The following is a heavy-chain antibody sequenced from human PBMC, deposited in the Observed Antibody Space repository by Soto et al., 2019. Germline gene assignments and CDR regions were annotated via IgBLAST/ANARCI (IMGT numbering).Heavy chain of an antibody. J-gene: IGHJ3*02. CDR3: AKDLGHGGRGAFDI. CDR1: GFTFSSYG. Sequence: QVQLVESGGGVVQPGRSLRLSCAASGFTFSSYGMHWVRQAPGKGLEWVALISYDGSNKYYADSVKGRFNISRDNSKNTLYLQMNILRTEDTAVYYCAKDLGHGGRGAFDIWGQGTMVTVSS. D-gene: IGHD7-27*01. V-gene: IGHV3-30*18. CDR2: ISYDGSNK.